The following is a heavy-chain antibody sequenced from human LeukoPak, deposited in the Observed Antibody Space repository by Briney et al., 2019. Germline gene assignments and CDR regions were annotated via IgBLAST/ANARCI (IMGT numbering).Heavy chain of an antibody. J-gene: IGHJ4*02. CDR3: ARGNAARPSGEFDY. CDR1: GRSFSGYY. CDR2: INHRGSN. D-gene: IGHD6-6*01. Sequence: SETLSLTCAVYGRSFSGYYWSWIRHPPGKGLEWIGEINHRGSNNYNPSLKTRVTISVDTPKNQLSQNVISVPLTHSAVYYCARGNAARPSGEFDYWGQGTLVTVSS. V-gene: IGHV4-34*01.